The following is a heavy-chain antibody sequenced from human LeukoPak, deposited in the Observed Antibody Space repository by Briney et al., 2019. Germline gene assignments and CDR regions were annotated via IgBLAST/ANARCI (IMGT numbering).Heavy chain of an antibody. V-gene: IGHV1-2*02. CDR2: INPNSGGT. J-gene: IGHJ4*02. CDR1: GYTFINYG. CDR3: ARVDTAMVAGGGDY. D-gene: IGHD5-18*01. Sequence: ASVKVSCKASGYTFINYGISWVRQAPGQGLEWMGWINPNSGGTKYAQKFKGRVTMTRDTSISTAYMELSRLRSDDTAVYYCARVDTAMVAGGGDYWGQGTLVTVSS.